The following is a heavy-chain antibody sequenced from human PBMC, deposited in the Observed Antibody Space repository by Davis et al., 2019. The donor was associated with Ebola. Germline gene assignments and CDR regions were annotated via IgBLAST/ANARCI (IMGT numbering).Heavy chain of an antibody. CDR2: IWYDGSNK. J-gene: IGHJ4*02. Sequence: PGGSLRLSCAASGFTFSSYGMHWVRQAPGKGLEWVAVIWYDGSNKYYADSVKGRFTISRDNSKNTLYLQMNSLRAEDTAVYYCAKGQVGASLDYWGQGTLVTVSS. V-gene: IGHV3-33*06. D-gene: IGHD1-26*01. CDR3: AKGQVGASLDY. CDR1: GFTFSSYG.